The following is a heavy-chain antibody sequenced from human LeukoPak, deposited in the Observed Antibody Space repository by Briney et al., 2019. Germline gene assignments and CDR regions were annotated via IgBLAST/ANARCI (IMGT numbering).Heavy chain of an antibody. D-gene: IGHD3-22*01. J-gene: IGHJ4*02. V-gene: IGHV1-18*01. CDR2: ISAYNGNT. Sequence: ASVKVSCKASGYTFTSYGISWVRQAPGQGLEWMGWISAYNGNTNYAQKLQGRVTMTTDTSTSTAYMELRSLRSDDTAVNYCARTPPHEYYYDSSGYSLFYWGQGTLVTVSS. CDR3: ARTPPHEYYYDSSGYSLFY. CDR1: GYTFTSYG.